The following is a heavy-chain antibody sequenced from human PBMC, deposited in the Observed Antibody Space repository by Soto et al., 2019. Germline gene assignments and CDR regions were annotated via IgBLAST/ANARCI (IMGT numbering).Heavy chain of an antibody. CDR3: ATTSVVPAAIDY. D-gene: IGHD2-2*01. J-gene: IGHJ4*02. CDR1: GYTLTELS. V-gene: IGHV1-24*01. CDR2: FDPEDGET. Sequence: ASVKVSCKVSGYTLTELSMHWVRQAPGKGLEWMGGFDPEDGETIYAQKFQGRVTMTEDTSTDTAYMELSSLRSEDTAVYYCATTSVVPAAIDYWGQGTLVTVSS.